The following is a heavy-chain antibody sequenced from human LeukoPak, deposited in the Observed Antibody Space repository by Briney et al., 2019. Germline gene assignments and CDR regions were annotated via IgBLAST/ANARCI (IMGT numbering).Heavy chain of an antibody. CDR1: GFTFSSYG. CDR3: ANAGSGSYYIGY. J-gene: IGHJ4*02. V-gene: IGHV3-30*18. CDR2: ISYDGSNK. Sequence: GGSLRLSCAASGFTFSSYGMHWVRQAPGKGLEWVAVISYDGSNKYYADSVKGRFTISRDNSKNTLYLQMNSLRAEDTAVYYCANAGSGSYYIGYWGQGTLVTVSS. D-gene: IGHD3-10*01.